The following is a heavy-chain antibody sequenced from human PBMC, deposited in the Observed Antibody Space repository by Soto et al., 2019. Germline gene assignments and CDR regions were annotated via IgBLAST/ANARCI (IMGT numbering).Heavy chain of an antibody. V-gene: IGHV1-69*13. Sequence: SVKVSCKASGGTFSSYAISWVRQAPGQGLEWMGGIIPIFGTANYAQKFQGRVTITADESTSTAYMELSSLRSEDTAVYYCARDPYCGGDCPARDVWGQGTTVTVSS. CDR1: GGTFSSYA. CDR2: IIPIFGTA. D-gene: IGHD2-21*02. CDR3: ARDPYCGGDCPARDV. J-gene: IGHJ6*02.